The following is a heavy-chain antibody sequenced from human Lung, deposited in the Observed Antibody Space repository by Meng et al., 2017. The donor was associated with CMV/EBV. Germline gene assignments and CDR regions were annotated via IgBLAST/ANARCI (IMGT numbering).Heavy chain of an antibody. D-gene: IGHD4-23*01. CDR2: TYYRSKWYH. Sequence: QVKLHHSGPGLVKASQTLALTCAISGDIVSSNSAAWHWIRQSPSRGLEWLGRTYYRSKWYHEYAVSVKSRITISPDTPKNQFSLQLNSMTPEDTAVYYCARGINGGCGDWGQGTLVTVSS. CDR1: GDIVSSNSAA. V-gene: IGHV6-1*01. CDR3: ARGINGGCGD. J-gene: IGHJ4*02.